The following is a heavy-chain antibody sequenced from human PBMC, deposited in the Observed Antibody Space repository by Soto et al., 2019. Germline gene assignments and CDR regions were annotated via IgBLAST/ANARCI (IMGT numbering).Heavy chain of an antibody. CDR2: IKQDGTEK. J-gene: IGHJ4*02. CDR3: GRVDVTTGYFPDY. V-gene: IGHV3-7*01. D-gene: IGHD3-9*01. CDR1: GFTFSTYW. Sequence: EVQLVESGGGLVQPGGSLRLSCAASGFTFSTYWMSWVRQAPGKGLEWVANIKQDGTEKYSVDSVKGRFTISRDNAKNSLSRQMNTLRAEDTAVYYCGRVDVTTGYFPDYWGQGTLVTVSS.